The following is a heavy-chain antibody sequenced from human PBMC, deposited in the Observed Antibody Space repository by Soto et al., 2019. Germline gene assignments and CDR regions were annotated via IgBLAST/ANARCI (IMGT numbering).Heavy chain of an antibody. J-gene: IGHJ6*03. CDR3: ADSGSYTDV. D-gene: IGHD5-12*01. V-gene: IGHV3-7*01. CDR1: GFTFSSYW. CDR2: IKEDGSEK. Sequence: EVQLVESGGGLVQPGGSLRLSCAASGFTFSSYWMTWVRQAPGKGLEWVANIKEDGSEKYYVDSVKGRFTISRDNAKNSVHLQMTSLRAEDTAVYYCADSGSYTDVWGKGTTVTVSS.